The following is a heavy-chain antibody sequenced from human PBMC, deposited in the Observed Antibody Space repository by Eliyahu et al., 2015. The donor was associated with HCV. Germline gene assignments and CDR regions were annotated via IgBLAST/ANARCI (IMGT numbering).Heavy chain of an antibody. CDR1: GFXFXXYG. D-gene: IGHD6-6*01. Sequence: QVQLVESGGGVVQPGRSLXLSCAASGFXFXXYGXXXVRQAPGKGLEWVAVIWYDGRNKYYAESVKGRFTISRDNSKNMLFLQMNSLGDEDTAVYKCARDRPNSSSPSWATVYYYGMDAWGQGTTVTVSS. J-gene: IGHJ6*02. V-gene: IGHV3-33*01. CDR2: IWYDGRNK. CDR3: ARDRPNSSSPSWATVYYYGMDA.